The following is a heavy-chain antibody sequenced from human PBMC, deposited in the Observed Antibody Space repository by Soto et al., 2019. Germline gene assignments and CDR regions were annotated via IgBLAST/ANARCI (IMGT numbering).Heavy chain of an antibody. CDR1: GYTFTSYY. V-gene: IGHV1-46*01. J-gene: IGHJ4*02. D-gene: IGHD5-18*01. CDR2: INPSGGST. Sequence: ASVKVSCKASGYTFTSYYMHWVRQAPGQGLEWMGIINPSGGSTSYAQKFQGRVTMTRDTSTSTVYMELSSLRSEDTAVYYCAREDGDTAMVTFNFDYWGQGTLVTVSS. CDR3: AREDGDTAMVTFNFDY.